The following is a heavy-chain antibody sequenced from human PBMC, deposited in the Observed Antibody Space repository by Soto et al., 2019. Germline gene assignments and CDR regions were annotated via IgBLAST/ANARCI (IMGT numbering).Heavy chain of an antibody. CDR2: INAGNGNT. CDR1: GYTFTSYD. Sequence: QVQLVQSGAEVKKPGASVKVSCKASGYTFTSYDMHWVRQATGQRLEWMGWINAGNGNTKYSQKFQGRVTITRDTSASTAYMELSSLRSEDTAVYYCARALRRGSSGYHPPFDYWGQGTLVTVSS. J-gene: IGHJ4*02. V-gene: IGHV1-3*01. D-gene: IGHD3-22*01. CDR3: ARALRRGSSGYHPPFDY.